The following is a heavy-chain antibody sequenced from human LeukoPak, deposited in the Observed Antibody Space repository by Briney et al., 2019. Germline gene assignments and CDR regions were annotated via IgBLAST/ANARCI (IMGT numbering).Heavy chain of an antibody. CDR2: INLDGSGK. V-gene: IGHV3-7*01. D-gene: IGHD6-19*01. CDR3: ARGVVAVAGTWYFDY. J-gene: IGHJ4*02. CDR1: GFTFSGYW. Sequence: PGGSLRLSCAASGFTFSGYWMTWVRQAPGKGLEWVANINLDGSGKDYVDSVKGRFAISRDNAKNSLSLQMNSLRAEDTAVYYCARGVVAVAGTWYFDYWGQGTLVTVSS.